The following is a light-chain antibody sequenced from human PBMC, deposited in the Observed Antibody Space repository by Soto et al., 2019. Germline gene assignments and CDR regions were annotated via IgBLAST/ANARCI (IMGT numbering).Light chain of an antibody. CDR1: QSVFYSSNHKNY. Sequence: DIVMTQSPDSLAVSLGERATINCKSSQSVFYSSNHKNYLAWYQQKPGQSPNLLIYWASTRESGVPDRFSGSGSGTDFTLTIGSLQAEDVAVYYCQQYYNRLHTFGQGTKLEIK. CDR3: QQYYNRLHT. J-gene: IGKJ2*01. V-gene: IGKV4-1*01. CDR2: WAS.